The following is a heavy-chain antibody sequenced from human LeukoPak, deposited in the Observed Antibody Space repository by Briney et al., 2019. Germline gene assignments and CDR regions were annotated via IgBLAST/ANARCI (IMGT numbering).Heavy chain of an antibody. J-gene: IGHJ4*02. Sequence: GGSLRPSCAASGFTFSTFVMSWVRQAPGKGLEWVSIINSSGGTTYYADSVKGRFTISRDNSKNTLYLQMNSLRAEDTAVYYCAKHPGAGNFDYWGQGALVTVSS. CDR2: INSSGGTT. CDR1: GFTFSTFV. CDR3: AKHPGAGNFDY. V-gene: IGHV3-23*01. D-gene: IGHD6-19*01.